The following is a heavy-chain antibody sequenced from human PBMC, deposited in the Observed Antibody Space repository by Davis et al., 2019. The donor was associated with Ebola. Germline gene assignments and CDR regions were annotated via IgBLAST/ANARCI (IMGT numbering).Heavy chain of an antibody. D-gene: IGHD3-3*01. V-gene: IGHV1-3*01. CDR1: GYTFSSYA. CDR2: INAGNGQT. J-gene: IGHJ5*02. Sequence: ASVKVSCKTSGYTFSSYAIHWVRQAPGERLEWMGWINAGNGQTVYSQKFQDRVTITRDTSANTAYMELSSLRFEDTAIYYCARGRDFWSDYYGNWFDPWGQGTLVTVSS. CDR3: ARGRDFWSDYYGNWFDP.